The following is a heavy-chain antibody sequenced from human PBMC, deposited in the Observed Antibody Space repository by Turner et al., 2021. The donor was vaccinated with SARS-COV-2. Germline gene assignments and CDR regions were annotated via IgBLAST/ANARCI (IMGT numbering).Heavy chain of an antibody. CDR1: GYTFTSYG. CDR3: ARDSNNRDYYESSGYYSFDY. CDR2: ISAYNGYT. Sequence: QVQLVQSGAEVKKPGASVNVYCKASGYTFTSYGISWVRQAPGQGLEWMGWISAYNGYTTYAQKLQGRVTMTTDTSTSTAYMELGSLRSDDTAVYYCARDSNNRDYYESSGYYSFDYWGQGTLVTVSS. V-gene: IGHV1-18*01. D-gene: IGHD3-22*01. J-gene: IGHJ4*02.